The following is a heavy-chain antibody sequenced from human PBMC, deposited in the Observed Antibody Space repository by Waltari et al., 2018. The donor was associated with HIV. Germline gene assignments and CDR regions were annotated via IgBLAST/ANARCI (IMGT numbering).Heavy chain of an antibody. CDR3: ARGSLEMATIIAFDI. D-gene: IGHD5-12*01. J-gene: IGHJ3*02. CDR2: IYYSGST. Sequence: QVQLQESGPGLVKPSETLSLTCTVSGGSISSYYWSWIRQPPGKGLEWIGYIYYSGSTNYNPSLQSRVTISVDTSKNQFSLKLSSVTAADTAVYYCARGSLEMATIIAFDIWGQGTMVTVSS. CDR1: GGSISSYY. V-gene: IGHV4-59*01.